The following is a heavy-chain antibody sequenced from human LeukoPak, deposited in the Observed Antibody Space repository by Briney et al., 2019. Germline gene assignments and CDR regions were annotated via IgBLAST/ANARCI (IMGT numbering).Heavy chain of an antibody. J-gene: IGHJ4*02. CDR2: IYPGDSDT. CDR3: AGSSAMVRGVIIYFDY. CDR1: GYSFTSYW. Sequence: GESLKISCKGSGYSFTSYWIGWVRQMPGKGLEWMGIIYPGDSDTRYSPSFQGQVTISADKSISTAYLQWSSLKASDTAMYYCAGSSAMVRGVIIYFDYWGQGTLVTVSS. V-gene: IGHV5-51*01. D-gene: IGHD3-10*01.